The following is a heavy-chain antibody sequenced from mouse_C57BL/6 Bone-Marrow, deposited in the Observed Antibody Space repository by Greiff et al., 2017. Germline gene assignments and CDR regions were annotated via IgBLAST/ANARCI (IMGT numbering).Heavy chain of an antibody. D-gene: IGHD2-2*01. CDR3: ARDYGYGEGYAMDY. J-gene: IGHJ4*01. Sequence: VKLVESGPELVKPGASVKLSCKASGYTFTSYDINWVKQRPGKGLEWIGWIYPRDGSTKYNEKFKGKATLTVDTYSSTAYMELHSLTSEDSAVYFCARDYGYGEGYAMDYWGQGTSVTVSS. CDR1: GYTFTSYD. CDR2: IYPRDGST. V-gene: IGHV1-85*01.